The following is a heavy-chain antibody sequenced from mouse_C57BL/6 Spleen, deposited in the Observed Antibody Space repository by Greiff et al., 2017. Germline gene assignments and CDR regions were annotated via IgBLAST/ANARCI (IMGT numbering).Heavy chain of an antibody. Sequence: QVQLQQPGAELVKPGASVKMSCKASGYTFTSYWITWVKPRPGQGLEWIGDIYPGSGSTNYNEKFKSKATLTVDTSSSTAYMQLSSLTSEDSAVYYCARGGYGNYDFDYWGQGTTLTVAS. D-gene: IGHD2-1*01. CDR1: GYTFTSYW. CDR3: ARGGYGNYDFDY. CDR2: IYPGSGST. J-gene: IGHJ2*01. V-gene: IGHV1-55*01.